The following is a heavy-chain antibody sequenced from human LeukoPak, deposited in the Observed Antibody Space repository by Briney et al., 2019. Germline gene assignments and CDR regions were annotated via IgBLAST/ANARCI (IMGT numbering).Heavy chain of an antibody. CDR3: ARVRYFDWLGPFDY. CDR2: ISSSSSYI. CDR1: GFTFSSYS. D-gene: IGHD3-9*01. Sequence: GESLRLSCAASGFTFSSYSMNWVRQAPGKGLEWVSSISSSSSYIYYADSVKGRFTISRDNAKNSLYLQMNSLRAEDTAVYYCARVRYFDWLGPFDYWGQGTLVTVSS. V-gene: IGHV3-21*01. J-gene: IGHJ4*02.